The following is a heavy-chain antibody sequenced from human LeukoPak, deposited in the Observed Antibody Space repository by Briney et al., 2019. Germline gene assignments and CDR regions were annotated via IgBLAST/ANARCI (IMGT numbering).Heavy chain of an antibody. D-gene: IGHD3-3*01. Sequence: SETLSLTCAVYGASYNAYYWSWIREPPGKGLEWIGDIDHRGTATYNPSLKSRLTISADASKNQFSLKLNSVTDADTAVYYCAVGITILGVAASFDSWGQGNLVIVSS. CDR2: IDHRGTA. CDR3: AVGITILGVAASFDS. CDR1: GASYNAYY. V-gene: IGHV4-34*01. J-gene: IGHJ4*02.